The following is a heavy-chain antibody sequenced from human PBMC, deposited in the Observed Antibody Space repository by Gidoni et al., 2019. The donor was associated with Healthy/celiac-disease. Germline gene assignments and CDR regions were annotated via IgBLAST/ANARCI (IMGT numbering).Heavy chain of an antibody. CDR1: GGTFSTYA. J-gene: IGHJ6*02. CDR3: ARDEAPVVVVPAASNYYYYGMDV. CDR2: IIPICGTA. Sequence: QVQLVQSGAEVKKPGSSVKVSCKASGGTFSTYAISWVRQAPGQGLEWMGGIIPICGTANYAQKFQGRVTITADESTSTAYMELSSLRSEDTAVYYCARDEAPVVVVPAASNYYYYGMDVWGQGTTVTVSS. D-gene: IGHD2-2*01. V-gene: IGHV1-69*01.